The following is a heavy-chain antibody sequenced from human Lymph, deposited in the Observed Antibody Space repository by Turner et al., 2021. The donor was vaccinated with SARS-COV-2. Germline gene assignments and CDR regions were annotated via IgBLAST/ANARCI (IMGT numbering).Heavy chain of an antibody. CDR1: GGSISSSSYY. D-gene: IGHD6-13*01. V-gene: IGHV4-39*01. CDR2: IYYSGCT. J-gene: IGHJ4*02. Sequence: LQLQESGPRLVKPSATLSLPCPVSGGSISSSSYYWGWIRQPPGKGLEWIGSIYYSGCTYYNPSLKSRVTISVDTSKNQFSLKLSAVTAADTAVYYGARGSPQVWYGPVFDYWGQGTLVTVSS. CDR3: ARGSPQVWYGPVFDY.